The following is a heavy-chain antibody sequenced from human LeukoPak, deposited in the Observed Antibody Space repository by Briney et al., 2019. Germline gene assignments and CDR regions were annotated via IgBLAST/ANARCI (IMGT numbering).Heavy chain of an antibody. CDR3: ARVGYFGSGSHESLDP. CDR2: GLYRGST. J-gene: IGHJ5*02. CDR1: GASISSYY. Sequence: PSETLSLTCTVSGASISSYYWSWIRQPPGKGLEWIGYGLYRGSTNYNPSLKSRVTISLDTSKNEFSLKLTSVTAADTAVYYCARVGYFGSGSHESLDPWGQGTLVTVSS. D-gene: IGHD3-10*01. V-gene: IGHV4-59*01.